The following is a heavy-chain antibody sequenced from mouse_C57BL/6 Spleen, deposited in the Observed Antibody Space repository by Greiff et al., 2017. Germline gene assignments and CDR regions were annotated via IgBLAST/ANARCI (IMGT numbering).Heavy chain of an antibody. Sequence: QVQLQQSGAELVRPGASVTLSCKASGYTFTDYEMHWVKQTPVHGLEWIGAFDPETGGTAYNQKFKGKAILTADKSSSTAYMELRSLTSEDSAVYYCTRYGGSSDWYFDVWGTGTTVTVSS. J-gene: IGHJ1*03. CDR2: FDPETGGT. V-gene: IGHV1-15*01. CDR3: TRYGGSSDWYFDV. CDR1: GYTFTDYE. D-gene: IGHD1-1*02.